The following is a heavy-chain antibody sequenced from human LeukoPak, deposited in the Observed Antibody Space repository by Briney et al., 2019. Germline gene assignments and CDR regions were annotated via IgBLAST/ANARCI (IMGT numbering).Heavy chain of an antibody. CDR2: IYFGDSP. V-gene: IGHV3-53*01. Sequence: GGSLRLSCAASGLTVSINYMNWVRQAPGKGLEWVSVIYFGDSPYYADSVKGRFTVSRDDSKNTLYLQMNSLRAEDTAVYYCARGGVAARLRKWFDPWGQGTLVTVSS. CDR1: GLTVSINY. J-gene: IGHJ5*02. CDR3: ARGGVAARLRKWFDP. D-gene: IGHD6-6*01.